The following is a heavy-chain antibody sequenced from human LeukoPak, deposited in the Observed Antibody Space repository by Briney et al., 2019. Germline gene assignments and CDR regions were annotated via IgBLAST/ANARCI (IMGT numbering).Heavy chain of an antibody. J-gene: IGHJ4*02. V-gene: IGHV3-23*01. CDR1: GFTFSSYA. CDR3: AKEDYYDSSGYYYVPGDFDY. Sequence: PGGSLRLSCAASGFTFSSYAMSWVRQAPGKGLEWVSAISGRGGSTYYADSVKGRFTISRDNSMNTLYLQMNSLRSEDTAVYYCAKEDYYDSSGYYYVPGDFDYWGQGTLVTVSS. CDR2: ISGRGGST. D-gene: IGHD3-22*01.